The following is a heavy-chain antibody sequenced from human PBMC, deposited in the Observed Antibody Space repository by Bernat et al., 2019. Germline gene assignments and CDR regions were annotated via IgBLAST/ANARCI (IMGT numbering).Heavy chain of an antibody. D-gene: IGHD4-17*01. CDR2: ISSSGSTI. J-gene: IGHJ4*02. V-gene: IGHV3-48*03. Sequence: EVQLVESGGGLVQPGGSLRLSCAASGFTFSSYEMNWVRQAPGKGLEWVSYISSSGSTIYYADSVKGRFTISRDNAKNSLYLQMNSLRAEDTAVYYCARDEGLSTGDDYGDYPKYYFDYWGQGTLVTVSS. CDR3: ARDEGLSTGDDYGDYPKYYFDY. CDR1: GFTFSSYE.